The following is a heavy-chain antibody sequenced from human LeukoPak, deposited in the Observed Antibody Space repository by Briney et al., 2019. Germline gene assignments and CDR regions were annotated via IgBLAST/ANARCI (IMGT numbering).Heavy chain of an antibody. Sequence: PGGSLRLSCAASGFTFSSYWMSWVRQAPGKGLEWVANIKQDGSEKYYVDSVKGRFTISRDNAKNSLYLQMNSLRAEDTAVYYCANNYYVPPPYYYYYMDVWGKGTTVTISS. V-gene: IGHV3-7*01. CDR2: IKQDGSEK. J-gene: IGHJ6*03. CDR1: GFTFSSYW. D-gene: IGHD3-10*02. CDR3: ANNYYVPPPYYYYYMDV.